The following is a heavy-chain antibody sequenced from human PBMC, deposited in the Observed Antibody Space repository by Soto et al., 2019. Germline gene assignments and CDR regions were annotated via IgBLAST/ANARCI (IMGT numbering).Heavy chain of an antibody. CDR3: ARERGEGPWSGSVPMDV. V-gene: IGHV1-3*01. Sequence: ASVKVSCKASGYTFTSYAMHWVRQAPGQRLEWMGWINAGNGNTKYSQKFQGRVTITRDTSASTAYMELSSLRSEDTAVYYCARERGEGPWSGSVPMDVWGQGTTVTVSS. CDR1: GYTFTSYA. J-gene: IGHJ6*02. CDR2: INAGNGNT. D-gene: IGHD3-3*01.